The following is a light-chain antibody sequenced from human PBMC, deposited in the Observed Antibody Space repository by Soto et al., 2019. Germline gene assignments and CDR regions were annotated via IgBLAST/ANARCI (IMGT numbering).Light chain of an antibody. CDR3: QQYYSYPWT. J-gene: IGKJ1*01. CDR2: KSS. Sequence: DIQMTQSPSTLSGSVGDRVTITCRASQTISSWLAWYKQKPGNAPKLLIYKSSTLKSGVPSRFSGSGSGTDFTLTISCLQSEDFATYYCQQYYSYPWTFGQGTKVDI. CDR1: QTISSW. V-gene: IGKV1-5*03.